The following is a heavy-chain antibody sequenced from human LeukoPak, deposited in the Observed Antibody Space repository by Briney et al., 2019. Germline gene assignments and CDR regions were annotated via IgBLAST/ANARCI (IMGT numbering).Heavy chain of an antibody. D-gene: IGHD6-19*01. Sequence: GGSLGLSCAASGFTVSGNYMSWVRQAPGKGLEWVSVIYSGGSIYYADSVKGRFTISRDNSKNTLYLQMNSLRAEDTAVYYCASHAAEQWLVDAFDIWGQGTMVSVSS. J-gene: IGHJ3*02. CDR1: GFTVSGNY. V-gene: IGHV3-66*02. CDR3: ASHAAEQWLVDAFDI. CDR2: IYSGGSI.